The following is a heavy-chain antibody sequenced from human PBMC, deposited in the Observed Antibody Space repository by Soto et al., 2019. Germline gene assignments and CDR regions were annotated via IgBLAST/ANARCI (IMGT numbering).Heavy chain of an antibody. J-gene: IGHJ4*02. V-gene: IGHV3-7*01. Sequence: GGSLRLSCAASGFTFSSYGMHWVRQAPGKGLEWVANIKQDGSEKYYVDSVKGRFTISRDNAKNSLYLQMNSLRAEDTAVYYCARGYDFWSDYFDYWGQGTLVTVSS. CDR3: ARGYDFWSDYFDY. D-gene: IGHD3-3*01. CDR1: GFTFSSYG. CDR2: IKQDGSEK.